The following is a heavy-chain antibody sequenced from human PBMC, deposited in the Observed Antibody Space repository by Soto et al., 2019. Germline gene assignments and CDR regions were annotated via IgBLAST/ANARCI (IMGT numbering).Heavy chain of an antibody. CDR3: ARSNRTTMVPFKHYYGMDV. J-gene: IGHJ6*02. CDR2: IYYSGST. D-gene: IGHD3-10*01. Sequence: SETLSLTCTVSGGSISSGGYYWSWIRQHPGKGLEWIGYIYYSGSTYYNPSLKSRVTISVDTSKNQFSLKLSSVTAADTAVYYCARSNRTTMVPFKHYYGMDVWGQGTTVTVSS. V-gene: IGHV4-31*03. CDR1: GGSISSGGYY.